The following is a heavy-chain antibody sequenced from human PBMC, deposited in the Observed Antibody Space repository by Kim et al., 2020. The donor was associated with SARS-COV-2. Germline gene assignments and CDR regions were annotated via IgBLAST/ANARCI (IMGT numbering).Heavy chain of an antibody. V-gene: IGHV3-7*01. CDR1: GFSFSGYW. D-gene: IGHD3-9*01. CDR2: TKEDGSEK. CDR3: ARAKWHYDTLTHNNYYYGMDV. Sequence: GGSLRLSCEASGFSFSGYWMNWVRQAPGKGLEWVANTKEDGSEKYYVDSLKGRFTISRDNAQNSLYLQMDSLRADDTAVYYCARAKWHYDTLTHNNYYYGMDVWGQGTTVTVSS. J-gene: IGHJ6*02.